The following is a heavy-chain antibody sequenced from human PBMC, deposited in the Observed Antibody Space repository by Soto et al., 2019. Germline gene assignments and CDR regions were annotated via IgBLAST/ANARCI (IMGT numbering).Heavy chain of an antibody. CDR2: IYSGGST. CDR3: ARDPTWLQLGD. V-gene: IGHV3-66*01. D-gene: IGHD5-18*01. CDR1: GFTVSSNY. Sequence: EVQLVESGGGLVQPGGSLRLSCAASGFTVSSNYMSWVRQAPGKGLEWVSVIYSGGSTYYADSVKGRFTISRDNSKNTLYLQMNSLRAEETAVCCGARDPTWLQLGDWGQGTLVTVCS. J-gene: IGHJ4*02.